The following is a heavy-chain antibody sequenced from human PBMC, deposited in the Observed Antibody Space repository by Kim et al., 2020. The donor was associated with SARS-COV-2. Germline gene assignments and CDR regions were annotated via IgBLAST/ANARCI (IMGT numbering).Heavy chain of an antibody. J-gene: IGHJ4*02. V-gene: IGHV1-8*01. CDR1: GYTFTSYD. Sequence: ASVKVSCKPSGYTFTSYDINWVRQATGQGLEWMGWMNPNSGNTGYAQKFQGRVTMTRNTYISKAYMELSSLTSEDTAMYYCATGKWGVAGRVFYYWGQG. D-gene: IGHD1-26*01. CDR3: ATGKWGVAGRVFYY. CDR2: MNPNSGNT.